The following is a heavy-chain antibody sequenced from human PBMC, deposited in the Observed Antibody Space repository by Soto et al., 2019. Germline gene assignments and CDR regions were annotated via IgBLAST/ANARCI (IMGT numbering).Heavy chain of an antibody. V-gene: IGHV1-18*01. CDR1: GYTFTSYG. CDR2: ISAYNGNT. Sequence: ASVKVSCKASGYTFTSYGISWVRQAPGQGLEWMGWISAYNGNTNYAQKLQGRVTMTTDTSTSTAYMELRSLRSDDTAVYYCARIYDDFWSGYSGYWGQGTLVTVSS. CDR3: ARIYDDFWSGYSGY. D-gene: IGHD3-3*01. J-gene: IGHJ4*02.